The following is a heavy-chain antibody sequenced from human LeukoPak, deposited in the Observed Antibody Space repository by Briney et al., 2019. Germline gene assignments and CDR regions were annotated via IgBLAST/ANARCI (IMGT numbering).Heavy chain of an antibody. CDR2: ISGSGSNT. CDR3: AKSQREACCYGMDV. D-gene: IGHD1-26*01. V-gene: IGHV3-23*01. J-gene: IGHJ6*02. Sequence: GGSLRLSCTASGFTFSNYAMNWVRRAPGKGLEWVSAISGSGSNTYYTDSVKDRFTISRDNSKNSLYLRMNSLRPKDTAVYYCAKSQREACCYGMDVWGQGTTVTVS. CDR1: GFTFSNYA.